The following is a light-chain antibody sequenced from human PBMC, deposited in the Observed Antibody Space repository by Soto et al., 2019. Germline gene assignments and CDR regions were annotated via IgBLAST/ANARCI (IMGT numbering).Light chain of an antibody. CDR3: QQSFSVPPT. V-gene: IGKV1-33*01. CDR2: DAS. J-gene: IGKJ5*01. CDR1: QDIRDY. Sequence: DIQMTQSPSSLSASIGERVTITCQASQDIRDYLNWFQQKPGQAPKLLIYDASNLETGVPSRFSASGSGADFTLSISSLQPEDIATYYCQQSFSVPPTFGQGTRLEIK.